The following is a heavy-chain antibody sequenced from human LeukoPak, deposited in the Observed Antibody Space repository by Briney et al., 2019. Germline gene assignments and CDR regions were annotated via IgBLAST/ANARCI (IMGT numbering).Heavy chain of an antibody. D-gene: IGHD1-14*01. CDR2: GSSDGTTT. CDR1: GFTFSTYR. Sequence: GGSLRLSCTASGFTFSTYRMQWVRQAPGKGLEWVSRGSSDGTTTTYADSVKGRFTMSRDNGKNTLYLQMNSLRAEDTAVYYCARDADGPGSLIDYWGQGTLVTVSS. CDR3: ARDADGPGSLIDY. V-gene: IGHV3-74*01. J-gene: IGHJ4*02.